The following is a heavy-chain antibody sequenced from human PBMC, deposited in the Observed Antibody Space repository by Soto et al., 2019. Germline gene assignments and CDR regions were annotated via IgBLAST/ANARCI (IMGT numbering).Heavy chain of an antibody. Sequence: SETLSLTCTVSGGSISSYYWGWIRQPPGKGLEWIGSIYYSGSTYYNPSLKSRVTISVDTSKNQFSLKLSSVTAADTAVYYCARPGAKRGYCSGGSCYSFDYWGQGTLVTVSS. J-gene: IGHJ4*02. D-gene: IGHD2-15*01. V-gene: IGHV4-39*01. CDR2: IYYSGST. CDR3: ARPGAKRGYCSGGSCYSFDY. CDR1: GGSISSYY.